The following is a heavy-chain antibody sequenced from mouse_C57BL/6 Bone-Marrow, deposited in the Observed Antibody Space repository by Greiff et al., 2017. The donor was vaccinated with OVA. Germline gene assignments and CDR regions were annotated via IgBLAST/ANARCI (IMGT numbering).Heavy chain of an antibody. V-gene: IGHV1-66*01. D-gene: IGHD2-3*01. CDR1: GYSFTSYY. Sequence: QVQLQQSGPELVKPGASVKISCKASGYSFTSYYIHWVKQRPGQGLEWIGWIYPGSGNTKYNEKFKGKATLTADTSSSTAYMQLSSLTSEDSAVYYCAREIGYYGYYGFAYWGQGTLVTVSA. CDR3: AREIGYYGYYGFAY. J-gene: IGHJ3*01. CDR2: IYPGSGNT.